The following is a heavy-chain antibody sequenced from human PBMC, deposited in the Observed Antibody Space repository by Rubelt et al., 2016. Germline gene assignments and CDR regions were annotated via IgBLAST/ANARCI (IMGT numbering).Heavy chain of an antibody. J-gene: IGHJ4*02. CDR2: IWYDGSNK. D-gene: IGHD4-17*01. Sequence: VQLVESGGGLVQPGRSLRLSCAASGFTFSSYGMHWVRQAPGKGLEWVAVIWYDGSNKYFADSVQGRFTISRDNSKNTLYLQMNSLRAEDTAVYYCARRGATTEGRNFDYWGQGTLVTVSS. V-gene: IGHV3-33*01. CDR1: GFTFSSYG. CDR3: ARRGATTEGRNFDY.